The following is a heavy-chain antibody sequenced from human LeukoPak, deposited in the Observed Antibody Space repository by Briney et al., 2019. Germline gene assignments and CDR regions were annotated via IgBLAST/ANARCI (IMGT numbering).Heavy chain of an antibody. CDR1: GFTFTSYA. Sequence: GGSLRLSCAASGFTFTSYAMSWVRQAPGKGLEWVSSISSSSSYIYYADSVKGRFTISRDNAKNSLYLQMNSLRAEDTAVYYCARAHDQSIRYFDWLLPFWGQGTPVTVSS. CDR3: ARAHDQSIRYFDWLLPF. CDR2: ISSSSSYI. D-gene: IGHD3-9*01. J-gene: IGHJ4*02. V-gene: IGHV3-21*01.